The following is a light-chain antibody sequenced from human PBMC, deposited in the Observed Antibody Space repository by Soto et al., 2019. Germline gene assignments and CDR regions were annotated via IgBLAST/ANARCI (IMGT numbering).Light chain of an antibody. CDR3: QQRSNWPSLT. Sequence: EIVMTQSPATLSVSPGDGATLSCRASQSVGSYLAWYQHKPGQAPRLLISDASNRATGIPARFSGSGSETDFTLTISSLEPEDSAVYYCQQRSNWPSLTLGGGTKVDIK. V-gene: IGKV3-11*01. J-gene: IGKJ4*01. CDR1: QSVGSY. CDR2: DAS.